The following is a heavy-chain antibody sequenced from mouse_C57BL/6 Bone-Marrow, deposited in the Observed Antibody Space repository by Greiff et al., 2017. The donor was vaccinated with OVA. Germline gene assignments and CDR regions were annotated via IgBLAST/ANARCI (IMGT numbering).Heavy chain of an antibody. J-gene: IGHJ3*01. D-gene: IGHD3-2*02. V-gene: IGHV1-50*01. CDR3: ARNGELRLRGAY. CDR2: IDPSDSYT. CDR1: GYTFTSYW. Sequence: QVQLQQPGAELVKPGASVKLSCKASGYTFTSYWMQWVKQRPGQGLEWIGEIDPSDSYTNYNQKFKGKATLTVDTSSSTAYMQLSSLTSEDSAVYYCARNGELRLRGAYWGQGTLVTVSA.